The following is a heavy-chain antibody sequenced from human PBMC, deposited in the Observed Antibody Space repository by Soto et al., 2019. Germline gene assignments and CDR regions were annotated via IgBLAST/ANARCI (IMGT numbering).Heavy chain of an antibody. CDR1: GGTFSSYA. D-gene: IGHD6-19*01. Sequence: QVELVQSGAEVKKPGSSVKVSCKASGGTFSSYAISWMRQAPGQGLEWMGGMIPIFGTANYAQKFQGRVTITADESQRLAYMELSSLRSEDTAVYYCAREGDGYSSGWYRYWGQGTLVTVSS. CDR2: MIPIFGTA. CDR3: AREGDGYSSGWYRY. V-gene: IGHV1-69*12. J-gene: IGHJ4*02.